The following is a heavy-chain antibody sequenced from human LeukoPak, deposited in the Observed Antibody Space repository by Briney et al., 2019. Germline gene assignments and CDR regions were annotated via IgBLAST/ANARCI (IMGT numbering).Heavy chain of an antibody. J-gene: IGHJ5*02. CDR2: INHSGST. CDR3: ARGSDCSGGSCYYLSSWFDP. D-gene: IGHD2-15*01. V-gene: IGHV4-34*01. CDR1: GGSFSGYY. Sequence: SETLSLTCAVYGGSFSGYYWSWIRQPPGKGLEWIGEINHSGSTNYNPSLKSRVTISVDTSKNQFSLKLSSVTAADTAVYYCARGSDCSGGSCYYLSSWFDPWGQGTLSPSPQ.